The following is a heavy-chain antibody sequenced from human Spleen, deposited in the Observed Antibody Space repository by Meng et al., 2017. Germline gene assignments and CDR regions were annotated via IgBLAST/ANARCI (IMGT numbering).Heavy chain of an antibody. J-gene: IGHJ4*02. Sequence: AQLQRWGAGLLKPSETPSLPCVVSGGSFSDYYWSWIRQPPGKGLEWIGEINHSGSTNYNPSLEGRATISVDTSQNNLSLKLSSVTAADSAVYYCARGPTTMAHDFDYWGQGTLVTVSS. CDR3: ARGPTTMAHDFDY. CDR2: INHSGST. D-gene: IGHD4-11*01. V-gene: IGHV4-34*01. CDR1: GGSFSDYY.